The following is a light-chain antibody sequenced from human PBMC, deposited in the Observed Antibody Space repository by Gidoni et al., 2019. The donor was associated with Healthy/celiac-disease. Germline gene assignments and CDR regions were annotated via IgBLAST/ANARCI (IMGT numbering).Light chain of an antibody. CDR3: QQYNSYLLT. V-gene: IGKV1-5*01. J-gene: IGKJ4*01. CDR1: QSISSW. Sequence: DIHMIPSPSTLSASVGDRVTITCRASQSISSWLAWYQQKPGKAPKLLIYDASSLESGVPSRFSGSGSGTEFTLTISSLQPDDFATYYCQQYNSYLLTFGGGTKVEIK. CDR2: DAS.